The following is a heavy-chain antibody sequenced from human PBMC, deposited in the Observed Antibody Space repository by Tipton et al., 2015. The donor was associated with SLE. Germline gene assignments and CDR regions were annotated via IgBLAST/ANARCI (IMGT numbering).Heavy chain of an antibody. CDR1: GGSISRYY. CDR3: ARGGVLIAARQGNRFVD. V-gene: IGHV4-59*12. J-gene: IGHJ4*02. Sequence: TLSLTCTVSGGSISRYYWSWIRQPPGKGLEWIGYIYYSGSTNYNPSLKSRVTISVDTSKHQFSLKLSSVTAADTAVYYCARGGVLIAARQGNRFVDWCQGSLVTVAS. D-gene: IGHD6-6*01. CDR2: IYYSGST.